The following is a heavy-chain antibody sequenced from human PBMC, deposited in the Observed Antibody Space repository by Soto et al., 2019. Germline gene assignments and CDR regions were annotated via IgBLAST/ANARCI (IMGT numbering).Heavy chain of an antibody. CDR1: GGSISSGSW. CDR3: ASKGYYDFWSGRDSWFDS. V-gene: IGHV4-4*02. CDR2: IYHSGST. Sequence: SETLSLTCAVSGGSISSGSWWSWLRQPPGKGLEWIGEIYHSGSTNYNPSLKSRVTISIDKSKNQFSLKLSSVTAADTAVYYFASKGYYDFWSGRDSWFDSWGQGTLVTVSS. J-gene: IGHJ5*01. D-gene: IGHD3-3*01.